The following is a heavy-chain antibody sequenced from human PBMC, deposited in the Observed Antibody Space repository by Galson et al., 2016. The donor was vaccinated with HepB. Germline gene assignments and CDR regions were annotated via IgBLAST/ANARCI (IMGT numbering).Heavy chain of an antibody. CDR2: ISSHNSNT. CDR3: ARDKTGPTPYFYYGLDM. CDR1: GYTFTGFG. J-gene: IGHJ6*02. V-gene: IGHV1-18*01. Sequence: SVKVSCKASGYTFTGFGLSWVRQAPGQGLEWMGWISSHNSNTNYAQKFQGRFTMTTDTSTSTAYMELRSLKSDDTAVYYCARDKTGPTPYFYYGLDMWGQGTTVTVYS.